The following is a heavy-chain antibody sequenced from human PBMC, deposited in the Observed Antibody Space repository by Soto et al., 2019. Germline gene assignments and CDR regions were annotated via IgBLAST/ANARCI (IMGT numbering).Heavy chain of an antibody. CDR3: ARAMEWSVFDY. V-gene: IGHV3-30-3*01. J-gene: IGHJ4*02. D-gene: IGHD3-3*01. CDR1: GFTFSSYA. CDR2: ISYDGSNK. Sequence: PGGSLRLSCAASGFTFSSYAMHWVRQAPGKGLEWVAVISYDGSNKYYADSVKGRFTISRDNSKNTLYLQMNSLRAEDTAVYYCARAMEWSVFDYWGQGTLVTVSS.